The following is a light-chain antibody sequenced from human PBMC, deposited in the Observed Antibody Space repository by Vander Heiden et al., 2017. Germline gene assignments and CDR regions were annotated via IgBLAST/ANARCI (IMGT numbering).Light chain of an antibody. CDR1: QSVLYSSNNKND. Sequence: DIVMTQSPDSLAVSLGERATINCKSSQSVLYSSNNKNDLAWYQQKPGQPPKLLIYWASTRESGVPDRFSGSGSETDFTLTSSSLQAEDVAVYYCQQYYTNTITFGQGTRLEIK. J-gene: IGKJ5*01. CDR2: WAS. CDR3: QQYYTNTIT. V-gene: IGKV4-1*01.